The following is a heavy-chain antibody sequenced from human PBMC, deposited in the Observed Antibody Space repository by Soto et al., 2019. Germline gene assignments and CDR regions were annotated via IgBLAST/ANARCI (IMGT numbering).Heavy chain of an antibody. CDR2: INPNSGGT. CDR3: ARERGSSSNYYYYGMDV. D-gene: IGHD6-6*01. V-gene: IGHV1-2*04. CDR1: GYTFTGYY. Sequence: ASVKFSCKASGYTFTGYYMHWVRQAPGQGLEWMGWINPNSGGTNYAQKFQGWVTMTRDTSISTAYMELSRLRSDDTAVYYCARERGSSSNYYYYGMDVWGQGTTVTVSS. J-gene: IGHJ6*02.